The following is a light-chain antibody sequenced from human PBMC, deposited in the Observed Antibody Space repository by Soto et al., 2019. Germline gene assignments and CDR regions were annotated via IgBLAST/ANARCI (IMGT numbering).Light chain of an antibody. CDR2: DAS. CDR3: QQYDNLPPFT. CDR1: QDISNY. Sequence: DIQMTQSPSSLSASVGDRVTITCQASQDISNYLNWYQQKPGKAPKLLIYDASNLETGVPSRFRVSGSVTDFTFTISSLQPEDIATYYCQQYDNLPPFTFGPGTKVDIK. J-gene: IGKJ3*01. V-gene: IGKV1-33*01.